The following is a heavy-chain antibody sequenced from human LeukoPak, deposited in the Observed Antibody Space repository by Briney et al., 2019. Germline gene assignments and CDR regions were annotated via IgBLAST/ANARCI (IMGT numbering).Heavy chain of an antibody. D-gene: IGHD2-8*01. CDR1: GGSISSYY. J-gene: IGHJ4*02. V-gene: IGHV4-59*01. CDR2: IYNSGST. Sequence: PSETLSLTCTVSGGSISSYYWSWIRQPPGKGLEWIGYIYNSGSTNYNPSLKSRVTISVDTSKNQFSLKLSSVTAADTAVYYCARGSVYATEWGQGTLVTVSS. CDR3: ARGSVYATE.